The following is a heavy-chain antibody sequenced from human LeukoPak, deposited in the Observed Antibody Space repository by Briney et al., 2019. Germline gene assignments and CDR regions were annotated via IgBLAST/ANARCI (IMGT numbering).Heavy chain of an antibody. J-gene: IGHJ3*02. Sequence: ASVKVSCKASGYTFTSYYMHWVRQAPGQGLEWMGIINPSGGSTSYAQKFQGRVTMTRDTSTSTVYMELSSLRSEDTAVYYCARTPSADYGEPDAFDIWGQGTMVTVSS. V-gene: IGHV1-46*01. CDR1: GYTFTSYY. CDR2: INPSGGST. D-gene: IGHD4-17*01. CDR3: ARTPSADYGEPDAFDI.